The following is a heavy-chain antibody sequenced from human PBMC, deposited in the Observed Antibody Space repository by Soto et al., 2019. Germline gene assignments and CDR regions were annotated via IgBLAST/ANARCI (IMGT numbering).Heavy chain of an antibody. CDR1: GGSISSYY. CDR3: ARGMTVDSFDY. Sequence: QVQLQESGPGLVKPSETLSLTCTVSGGSISSYYWSWIRQPPGKGLEWIGYIYYSGGTSYNPSLKSRVTISVDPPKNQFSLKLSSVTAADTAVYYCARGMTVDSFDYWGQGTLVTVSS. V-gene: IGHV4-59*01. D-gene: IGHD6-19*01. CDR2: IYYSGGT. J-gene: IGHJ4*02.